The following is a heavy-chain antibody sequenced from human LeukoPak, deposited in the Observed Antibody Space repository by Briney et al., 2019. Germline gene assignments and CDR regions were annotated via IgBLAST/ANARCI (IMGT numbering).Heavy chain of an antibody. CDR1: GFTFSRRT. Sequence: GESLRLSCAASGFTFSRRTMNWVRQAPGKGLEWLSSIGSSSRDKYYADSVKGRFTISRDNGEYSLYLQMNSLRVEDTAVYYCARVDCRSTSCSPFDYWGQGTLVTVSS. D-gene: IGHD2-2*01. J-gene: IGHJ4*02. CDR3: ARVDCRSTSCSPFDY. CDR2: IGSSSRDK. V-gene: IGHV3-21*06.